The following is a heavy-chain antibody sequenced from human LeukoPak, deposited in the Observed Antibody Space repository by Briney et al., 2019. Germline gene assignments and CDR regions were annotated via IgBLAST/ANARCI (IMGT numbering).Heavy chain of an antibody. Sequence: GGSLRLSCAASGFIFTNYWMTWVRQAPGKGLEWVANINQDESVKYYVDSVKGRFTISRDNGKNSLYLQMNSLRAEDTALYYCAKDPGYYGSGSSGMAIYYYGMDVWGQGTTVTVSS. D-gene: IGHD3-10*01. V-gene: IGHV3-7*03. CDR1: GFIFTNYW. CDR3: AKDPGYYGSGSSGMAIYYYGMDV. J-gene: IGHJ6*02. CDR2: INQDESVK.